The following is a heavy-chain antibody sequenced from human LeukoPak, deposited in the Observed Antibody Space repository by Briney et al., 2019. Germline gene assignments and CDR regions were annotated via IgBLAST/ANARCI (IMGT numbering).Heavy chain of an antibody. CDR1: GGSISSYY. J-gene: IGHJ3*02. CDR3: AREGTGYYDSSGPDAFDI. CDR2: IYYSGST. Sequence: SETLSLTGTVSGGSISSYYWSWIRQPPGKGLEWIGYIYYSGSTNYNPSLKSRVTISVDTSKNQFSLKLSSVTAADTAVYYCAREGTGYYDSSGPDAFDIWGQGTMVTVSS. V-gene: IGHV4-59*01. D-gene: IGHD3-22*01.